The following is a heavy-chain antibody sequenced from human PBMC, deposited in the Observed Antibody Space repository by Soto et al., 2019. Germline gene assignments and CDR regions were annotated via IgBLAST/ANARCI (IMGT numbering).Heavy chain of an antibody. J-gene: IGHJ4*02. CDR2: IYYSGST. Sequence: SETLSLTCTVSGGSISSYYWSWIRQPPGKGLEWIGYIYYSGSTNYNPSLKSRVTISEDTSKNQFSLKMSSVTAADTAVYYCARLRGDSSSWYPSFIDDWGQGTLVTV. V-gene: IGHV4-59*08. CDR1: GGSISSYY. CDR3: ARLRGDSSSWYPSFIDD. D-gene: IGHD6-13*01.